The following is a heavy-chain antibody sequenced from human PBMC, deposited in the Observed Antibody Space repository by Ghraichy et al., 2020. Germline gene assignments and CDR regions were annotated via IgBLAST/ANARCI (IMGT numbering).Heavy chain of an antibody. CDR3: ARNRYYYDSSGMDIDY. D-gene: IGHD3-22*01. CDR2: ISGYNGNT. CDR1: GHTFTSYG. J-gene: IGHJ4*02. V-gene: IGHV1-18*01. Sequence: ASVKVSCKASGHTFTSYGISWVRQAPGQGLEWMGWISGYNGNTNYAQKLQGRVTMTTDTSTTTAYMELRSLRSDDTAVYYCARNRYYYDSSGMDIDYWGQGTLVTVSS.